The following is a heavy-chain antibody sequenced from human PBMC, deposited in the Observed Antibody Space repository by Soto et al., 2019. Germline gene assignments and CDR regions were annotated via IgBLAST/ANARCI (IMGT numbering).Heavy chain of an antibody. V-gene: IGHV4-30-4*01. Sequence: SETLSLTCTVSGDSISSDGYHWSWIRQSPGKGLAWIGYIYNGGRTFYRPSLESRINMSLDATKNSYSLRLTSVTAADTAVYYCARAPVGMDSINFFDHWGQGILVTVSS. D-gene: IGHD2-8*01. J-gene: IGHJ4*02. CDR2: IYNGGRT. CDR3: ARAPVGMDSINFFDH. CDR1: GDSISSDGYH.